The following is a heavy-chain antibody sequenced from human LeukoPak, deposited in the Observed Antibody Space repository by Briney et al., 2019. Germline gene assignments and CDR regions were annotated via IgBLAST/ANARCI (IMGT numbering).Heavy chain of an antibody. CDR2: IYSCGTT. J-gene: IGHJ4*02. D-gene: IGHD6-19*01. CDR3: AREIPLAGTFYFDN. CDR1: GFTVSSNY. Sequence: PGGSLRLSCAASGFTVSSNYMSWVRQAPGKGLEWVSVIYSCGTTYYADSVKGRFIISRDGSGNTLYLQMNSLRVEDTAVYFCAREIPLAGTFYFDNWGQGTLVTVSS. V-gene: IGHV3-53*01.